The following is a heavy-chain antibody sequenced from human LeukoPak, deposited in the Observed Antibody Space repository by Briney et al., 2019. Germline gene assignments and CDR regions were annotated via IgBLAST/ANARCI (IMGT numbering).Heavy chain of an antibody. Sequence: GGSLRLSCAASGFTFSSYSMNWVRQAPGKGLEWVSYISSSSSTIYYADSVKGRFTISRDNAKNSLYLQMNSLRAEDTAVYYCARVGVACGDYVAYWGQGTLVTVSS. CDR2: ISSSSSTI. J-gene: IGHJ4*02. V-gene: IGHV3-48*01. D-gene: IGHD4-17*01. CDR3: ARVGVACGDYVAY. CDR1: GFTFSSYS.